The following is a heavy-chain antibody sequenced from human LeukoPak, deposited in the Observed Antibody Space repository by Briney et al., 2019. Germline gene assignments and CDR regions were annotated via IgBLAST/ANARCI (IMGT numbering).Heavy chain of an antibody. CDR1: GFTFSSYA. V-gene: IGHV3-23*01. CDR2: ISGGGGST. D-gene: IGHD6-19*01. J-gene: IGHJ4*02. CDR3: AKWKTDSSGWFDY. Sequence: GGSLRLSCAASGFTFSSYAMGWVRQAPGKGLEWVSGISGGGGSTYYADSVKGRFTISRDNSKNTLYLQMNSLRAEDTAVYYCAKWKTDSSGWFDYWGQGTLVTVSS.